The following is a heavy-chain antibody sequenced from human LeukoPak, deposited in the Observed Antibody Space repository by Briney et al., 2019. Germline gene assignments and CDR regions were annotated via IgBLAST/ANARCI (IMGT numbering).Heavy chain of an antibody. CDR1: GGSFSGYY. Sequence: PSETLSLTCAVYGGSFSGYYWSWIRQPPGKGLEWIGEINHSGSTNYNPSLKSRVTISVDTSKNQFSLKLNSVTAADTAVYYCARGNYYDSSAYYGSWGQGTLVTVSS. V-gene: IGHV4-34*01. CDR3: ARGNYYDSSAYYGS. D-gene: IGHD3-22*01. J-gene: IGHJ4*02. CDR2: INHSGST.